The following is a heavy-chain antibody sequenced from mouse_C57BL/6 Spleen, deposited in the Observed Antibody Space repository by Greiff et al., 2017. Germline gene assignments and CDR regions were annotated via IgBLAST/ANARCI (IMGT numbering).Heavy chain of an antibody. CDR1: GYTFTSYW. Sequence: EVQLKESGTVLARPGASVKMSCKTSGYTFTSYWMHWVKQRPGQGLEWIGAIYPGNSDTSYNQKFKGKDKLTAVTSASTAYMALSSLTNEDSAVYYCARGGSYRYFDYWGQGTTLTVSS. CDR3: ARGGSYRYFDY. D-gene: IGHD1-1*02. CDR2: IYPGNSDT. J-gene: IGHJ2*01. V-gene: IGHV1-5*01.